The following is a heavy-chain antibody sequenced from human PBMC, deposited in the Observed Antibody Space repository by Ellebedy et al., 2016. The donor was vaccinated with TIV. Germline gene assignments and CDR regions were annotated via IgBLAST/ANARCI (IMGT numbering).Heavy chain of an antibody. Sequence: GESLKISXAASGFTFSSYAMHWVRQAPGKGLEWVAVISYDGSNKYYADSVKGRFTISRDNSKNTLYLQMNSLRAEDTAVYYCARDGLAGSGYLYYFDYWGQGTLVTVSS. CDR1: GFTFSSYA. V-gene: IGHV3-30-3*01. CDR3: ARDGLAGSGYLYYFDY. D-gene: IGHD3-3*01. J-gene: IGHJ4*02. CDR2: ISYDGSNK.